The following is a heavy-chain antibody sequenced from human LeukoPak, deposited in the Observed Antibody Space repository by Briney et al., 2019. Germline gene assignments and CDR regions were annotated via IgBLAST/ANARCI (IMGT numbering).Heavy chain of an antibody. D-gene: IGHD3-22*01. CDR3: AREVGQISGYYTYYFDY. J-gene: IGHJ4*02. CDR2: IYTSEST. Sequence: PSETLSLTCTVSGGSISSGSYYWSWIRQPAGKGLEWIGRIYTSESTNYNPSLKSRVTISVDTSKNQFSLKLSSVTAADTAVYYCAREVGQISGYYTYYFDYWGQGTLVTVSS. CDR1: GGSISSGSYY. V-gene: IGHV4-61*02.